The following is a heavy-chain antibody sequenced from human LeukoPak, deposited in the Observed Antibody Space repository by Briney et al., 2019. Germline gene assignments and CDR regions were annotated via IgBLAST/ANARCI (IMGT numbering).Heavy chain of an antibody. D-gene: IGHD4-17*01. V-gene: IGHV3-21*01. CDR1: GFTFSSYS. CDR2: ISSSSSYI. CDR3: ARGGDYVPDYFDY. Sequence: GGSLRLSCAASGFTFSSYSMNWVRQAPGKGLEWVSSISSSSSYIYYADSVKGRFTISRDNAKNSLYLQMNSLRAEDTAVYYCARGGDYVPDYFDYXXXGTLVTVSS. J-gene: IGHJ4*02.